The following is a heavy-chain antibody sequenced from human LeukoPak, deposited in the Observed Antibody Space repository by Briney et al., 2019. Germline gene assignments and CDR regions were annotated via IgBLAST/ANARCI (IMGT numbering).Heavy chain of an antibody. CDR2: ISSSGSTI. CDR1: GFTFSDYY. V-gene: IGHV3-11*04. Sequence: PGGSLRLSCAASGFTFSDYYMSWIRQAPGKGLEWVSYISSSGSTIYYADSVKGRFTISRDNAKNSLYLQMNSLRAEDTAVYYCARDRRAMVPLDAFDIWGQGTMVIVSS. D-gene: IGHD3-10*01. J-gene: IGHJ3*02. CDR3: ARDRRAMVPLDAFDI.